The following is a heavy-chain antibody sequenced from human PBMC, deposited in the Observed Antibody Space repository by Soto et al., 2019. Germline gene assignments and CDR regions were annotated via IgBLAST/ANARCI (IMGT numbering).Heavy chain of an antibody. CDR3: ARPLGWRDAFDI. CDR1: GFTFSSYW. CDR2: IKKDGSEK. Sequence: PGGSLRLSCAASGFTFSSYWMSWVRQAPGKGLEWVANIKKDGSEKYYVDSVKGRFTISRDNAKYSVNLQMNSLTAEDTAVYYCARPLGWRDAFDIWGQGTMVTVSS. D-gene: IGHD6-19*01. V-gene: IGHV3-7*01. J-gene: IGHJ3*02.